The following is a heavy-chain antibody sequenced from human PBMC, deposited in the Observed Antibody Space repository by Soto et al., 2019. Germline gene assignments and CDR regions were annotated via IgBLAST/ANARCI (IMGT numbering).Heavy chain of an antibody. V-gene: IGHV3-48*01. CDR3: ASTPHSYGDYGGGFSYYYYYYMDV. D-gene: IGHD4-17*01. Sequence: GGSLRLSCAASGFTFSSYSMNWVRQAPGKGLEWVSYISSSSSTIYYADSVKGRFTISRDNAKNSLYLQMNSLRAEDTAVYYCASTPHSYGDYGGGFSYYYYYYMDVWGKGTTVTVSS. CDR1: GFTFSSYS. J-gene: IGHJ6*03. CDR2: ISSSSSTI.